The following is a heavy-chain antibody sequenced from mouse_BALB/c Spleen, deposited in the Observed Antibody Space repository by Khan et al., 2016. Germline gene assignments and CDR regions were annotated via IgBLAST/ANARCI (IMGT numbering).Heavy chain of an antibody. D-gene: IGHD2-1*01. V-gene: IGHV3-6*02. CDR2: ISYDGSN. CDR1: GYSITSGYY. J-gene: IGHJ2*01. CDR3: ARASTLDY. Sequence: EVQLQESGPGLVKPSQSLSLTCSVTGYSITSGYYWNWIRQFPGNKLEWMGYISYDGSNNYNPSLKNRISITRDTSKNQFFLKLNSVTTEDTATYDCARASTLDYWGQGTTLTVSS.